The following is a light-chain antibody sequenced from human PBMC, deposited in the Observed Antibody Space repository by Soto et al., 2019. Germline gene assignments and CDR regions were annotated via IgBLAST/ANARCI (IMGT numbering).Light chain of an antibody. CDR1: QSISSY. CDR2: DAS. Sequence: DIQMTPSPSSLSASVGDRVTITCLASQSISSYLNWYQQKPGKAPKLLIYDASSLESGVPSRFSGSGSGTEFTLTISSLQPDDFATYYCQQYNSYWTFGQGTNVDIK. J-gene: IGKJ1*01. V-gene: IGKV1-5*01. CDR3: QQYNSYWT.